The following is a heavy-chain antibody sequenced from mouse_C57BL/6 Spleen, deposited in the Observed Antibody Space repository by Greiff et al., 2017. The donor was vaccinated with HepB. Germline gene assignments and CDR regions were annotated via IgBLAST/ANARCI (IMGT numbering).Heavy chain of an antibody. CDR2: ISDGGSYT. D-gene: IGHD4-1*01. CDR3: ARDLGDWYFDV. Sequence: EVQVVESGGGLVKPGGSLKLSCAASGFTFSSYAMSWVRQTPEKRLEWVATISDGGSYTYYPDNVKGRFTISRDNAKNNLYLQMSHLKSEDTAMYYCARDLGDWYFDVWGTGTTVTVSS. CDR1: GFTFSSYA. V-gene: IGHV5-4*01. J-gene: IGHJ1*03.